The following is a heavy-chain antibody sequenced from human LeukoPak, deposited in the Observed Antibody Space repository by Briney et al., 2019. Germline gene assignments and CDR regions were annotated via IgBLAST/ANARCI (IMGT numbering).Heavy chain of an antibody. D-gene: IGHD3-22*01. CDR2: IYHSGST. Sequence: SGTLSLTCAVSGGSISSSNWWSWVRQPPGKGLEWIGEIYHSGSTNYNPSLKSRVTISVDKSKNQFSLKLSSVTAADTAVYYCARAGYYYDSSGFRWFDPWGQGTLVTVSS. CDR3: ARAGYYYDSSGFRWFDP. CDR1: GGSISSSNW. J-gene: IGHJ5*02. V-gene: IGHV4-4*02.